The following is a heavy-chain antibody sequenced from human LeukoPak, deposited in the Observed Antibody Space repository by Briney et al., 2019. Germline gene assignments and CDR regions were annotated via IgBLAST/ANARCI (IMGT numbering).Heavy chain of an antibody. D-gene: IGHD5-12*01. CDR3: ATPYSSRGYSGYGQFDY. CDR1: GYTLTELS. CDR2: FDAEDGET. Sequence: ASVTVSCMVSGYTLTELSMHWVRQAPGKGREWMGGFDAEDGETIYAQKFQGRVTMTEDTSTDTAYMELSSLRSEDTAVYYCATPYSSRGYSGYGQFDYWGQGTLVIVSS. V-gene: IGHV1-24*01. J-gene: IGHJ4*02.